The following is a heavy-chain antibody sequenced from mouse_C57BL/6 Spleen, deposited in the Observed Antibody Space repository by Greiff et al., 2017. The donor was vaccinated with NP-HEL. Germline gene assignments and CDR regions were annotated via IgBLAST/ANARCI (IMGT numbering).Heavy chain of an antibody. D-gene: IGHD2-4*01. CDR2: IHPNSGST. CDR1: GYTFTSYW. Sequence: QVQLQQPEAELVKPGASVKLSCKASGYTFTSYWMHWVKQRPGQGLEWIGMIHPNSGSTNYNEKFKSKATLTVDKSSSTAYMQLSSLTSEDSAVYYCARREPYDYDGAMDYWGQGTSVTVSS. CDR3: ARREPYDYDGAMDY. J-gene: IGHJ4*01. V-gene: IGHV1-64*01.